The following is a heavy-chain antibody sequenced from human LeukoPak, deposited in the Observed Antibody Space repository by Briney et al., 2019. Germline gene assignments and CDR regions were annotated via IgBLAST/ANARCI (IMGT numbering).Heavy chain of an antibody. J-gene: IGHJ3*02. D-gene: IGHD3-22*01. CDR1: GYTFTGYY. CDR3: ASRVYYDSSGYYSDAFDI. V-gene: IGHV1-2*02. CDR2: INPNSGGT. Sequence: GASVKVSCKASGYTFTGYYTHWVRQAPGQGLEWMGWINPNSGGTNYAQKFQGRVTMTRDTSISTAYMELSRLRSDDTAVYYCASRVYYDSSGYYSDAFDIWGQGTMVTVSS.